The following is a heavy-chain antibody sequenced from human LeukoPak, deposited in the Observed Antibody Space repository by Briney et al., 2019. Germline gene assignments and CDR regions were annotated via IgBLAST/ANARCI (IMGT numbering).Heavy chain of an antibody. CDR1: GFTFSSYW. CDR2: IKKDGSEK. D-gene: IGHD3-10*01. Sequence: GGSLRLSCAASGFTFSSYWMSWVRQAPGKGLEWVANIKKDGSEKYYVDSVKGRFTISRDNSKNTLSLQMNSLRAEDTGVYYCARPGRKYYGSGNYLFFDYWGQGTLVTVSS. CDR3: ARPGRKYYGSGNYLFFDY. V-gene: IGHV3-7*01. J-gene: IGHJ4*02.